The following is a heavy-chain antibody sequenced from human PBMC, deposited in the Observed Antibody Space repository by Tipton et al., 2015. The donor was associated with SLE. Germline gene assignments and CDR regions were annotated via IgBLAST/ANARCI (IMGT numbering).Heavy chain of an antibody. Sequence: SLRLSCAASGFTFSSYAMSWVRRAPGKGLEWVSIVYSGDSSTYYADSVRGRFTISRDNYKRTLFLEMNGLRAEDTAIYHCAKSRGGSGTYYDSWGQGTLVTVSS. CDR2: VYSGDSST. CDR1: GFTFSSYA. D-gene: IGHD3-10*01. V-gene: IGHV3-23*03. CDR3: AKSRGGSGTYYDS. J-gene: IGHJ4*02.